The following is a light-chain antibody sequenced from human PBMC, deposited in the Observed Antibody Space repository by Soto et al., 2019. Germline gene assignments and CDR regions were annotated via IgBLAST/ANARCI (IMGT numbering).Light chain of an antibody. CDR3: CSYTSSSTSKV. Sequence: QSALTQPASVSGSPGQSITISCTGTSSDVGGYNYVSWYQQHPGKAPKLMIYDVSNRPSGVSNRFSGSKSGNTASLTISGLQAEDEADYYCCSYTSSSTSKVFGGGTKLTVL. J-gene: IGLJ2*01. CDR1: SSDVGGYNY. CDR2: DVS. V-gene: IGLV2-14*01.